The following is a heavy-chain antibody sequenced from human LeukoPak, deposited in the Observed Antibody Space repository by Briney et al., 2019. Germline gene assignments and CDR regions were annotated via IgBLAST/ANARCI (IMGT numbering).Heavy chain of an antibody. Sequence: PGGSLRLSCAASGFTFGSYAMSWVRQAPGKGLEWVSAITGSGVSTHYADSVKGRFTISRDNSKDSLYLQTSSLRAEDTAVYYCARVRGGYCSGGSCYYYFFDYWGQGTLVTVSS. J-gene: IGHJ4*02. CDR3: ARVRGGYCSGGSCYYYFFDY. V-gene: IGHV3-23*01. D-gene: IGHD2-15*01. CDR2: ITGSGVST. CDR1: GFTFGSYA.